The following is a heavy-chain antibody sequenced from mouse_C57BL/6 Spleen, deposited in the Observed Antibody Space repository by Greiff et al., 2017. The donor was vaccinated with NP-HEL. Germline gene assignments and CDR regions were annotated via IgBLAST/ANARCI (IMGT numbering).Heavy chain of an antibody. CDR3: ARDYDYDNAMDY. CDR1: GYSITSGYY. Sequence: EVKLMESGPGLVKPSQSLSLTCSVTGYSITSGYYWNWIRQFPGNKLEWMGYISYDGSNNYNPYLKNRISITRDTSKNQFFLKLNSVTTEDTATYYCARDYDYDNAMDYWGQGTSVTVSS. J-gene: IGHJ4*01. V-gene: IGHV3-6*01. D-gene: IGHD2-4*01. CDR2: ISYDGSN.